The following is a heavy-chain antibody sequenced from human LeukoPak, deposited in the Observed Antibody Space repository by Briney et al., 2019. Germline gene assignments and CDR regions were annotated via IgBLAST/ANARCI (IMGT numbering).Heavy chain of an antibody. D-gene: IGHD1-26*01. CDR1: GYTFTGYY. CDR3: ARGSSQWQLLTPVAY. V-gene: IGHV1-2*02. Sequence: ASVKVSCKASGYTFTGYYMHWVRQAPGQGLEWMGWINPNSGGTNYAQKFQGRVTMTRDTSISTAYMELSRLRSDDTAVYYCARGSSQWQLLTPVAYWGQGALVTVSS. J-gene: IGHJ4*02. CDR2: INPNSGGT.